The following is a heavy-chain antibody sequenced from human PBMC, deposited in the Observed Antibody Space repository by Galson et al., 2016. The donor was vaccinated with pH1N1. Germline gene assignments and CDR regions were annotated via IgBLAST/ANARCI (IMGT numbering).Heavy chain of an antibody. J-gene: IGHJ4*02. CDR1: GYTFTSYY. V-gene: IGHV1-46*03. CDR2: IDPNSGGT. CDR3: IRDLGRLRDD. Sequence: SVKVSCKASGYTFTSYYFHWVRQAPGQGLEWMGVIDPNSGGTTFAQRFQGRVTVTRDTSTSTVYMDLSSLKSEDTAVYYCIRDLGRLRDDWGQGTLVTVS.